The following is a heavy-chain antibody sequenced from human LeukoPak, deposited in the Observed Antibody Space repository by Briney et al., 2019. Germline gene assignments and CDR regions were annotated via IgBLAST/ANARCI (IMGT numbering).Heavy chain of an antibody. Sequence: GASVKVSFKASGGTFIIYAISWVRQAPGQGLEWMGGIIPIFGTANYAQKFQGRVTITADESTSTAYMELSSLRSEDTAVYYCARERGIVVVPAAISWFDPWGQGTLVTVSS. CDR1: GGTFIIYA. CDR3: ARERGIVVVPAAISWFDP. CDR2: IIPIFGTA. J-gene: IGHJ5*02. V-gene: IGHV1-69*13. D-gene: IGHD2-2*02.